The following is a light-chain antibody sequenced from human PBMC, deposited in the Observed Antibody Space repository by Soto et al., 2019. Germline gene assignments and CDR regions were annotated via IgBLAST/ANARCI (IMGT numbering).Light chain of an antibody. Sequence: EVMMTQSPATLSVSPGERATLSCRASQSVSRNLAWFQKRPGQAPRLLLYAVSTRATGIPARFSGSGSGTEFTLTISSMQSEDFGIYYCQQYIDWPRTFGPGTKVDLK. J-gene: IGKJ3*01. CDR2: AVS. CDR3: QQYIDWPRT. CDR1: QSVSRN. V-gene: IGKV3D-15*01.